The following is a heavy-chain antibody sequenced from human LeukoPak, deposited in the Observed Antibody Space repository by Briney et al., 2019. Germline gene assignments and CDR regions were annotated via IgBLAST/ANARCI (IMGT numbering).Heavy chain of an antibody. CDR2: ITPILGIA. Sequence: ASVKVSCKASGGTFSSYAISWVRQAPGQGLEWMGRITPILGIANYAQKFQGRVTITADKSTSTAYMELSSLRSEDTAVYYCARDLGYCTNGVCYNLDYWGQGTLVTVSS. CDR3: ARDLGYCTNGVCYNLDY. D-gene: IGHD2-8*01. J-gene: IGHJ4*02. CDR1: GGTFSSYA. V-gene: IGHV1-69*04.